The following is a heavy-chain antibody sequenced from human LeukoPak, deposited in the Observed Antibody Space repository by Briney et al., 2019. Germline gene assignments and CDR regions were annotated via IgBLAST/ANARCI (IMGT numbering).Heavy chain of an antibody. Sequence: SETLSLTCTVSGGSISSYYWSWIRQPPGKGLEWIGYIYYSGSTNYNPSLKSRVTISVDTSKNQLSLKLSSVTAADTAVYYCARAVAVAGPDGYYYYGMDVWGQGTTVTVSS. CDR2: IYYSGST. CDR3: ARAVAVAGPDGYYYYGMDV. CDR1: GGSISSYY. D-gene: IGHD6-19*01. V-gene: IGHV4-59*01. J-gene: IGHJ6*02.